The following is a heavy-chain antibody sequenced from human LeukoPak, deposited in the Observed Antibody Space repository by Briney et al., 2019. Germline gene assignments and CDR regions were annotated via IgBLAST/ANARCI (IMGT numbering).Heavy chain of an antibody. CDR3: ARAAGDNWFDP. CDR1: GDSISSYY. D-gene: IGHD2-8*02. V-gene: IGHV4-59*01. Sequence: SETLSLTCTVSGDSISSYYWSWIRQPPGKGLEWIGYIYYSGSTNYNPSLKSRVTISVDTSKNQFSLKLSSVTAADTAVYYCARAAGDNWFDPWGQGTLVTVSS. J-gene: IGHJ5*02. CDR2: IYYSGST.